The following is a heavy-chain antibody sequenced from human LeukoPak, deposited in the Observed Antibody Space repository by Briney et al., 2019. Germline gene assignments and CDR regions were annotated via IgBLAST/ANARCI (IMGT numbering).Heavy chain of an antibody. Sequence: GESLKISCKGSGYSFTSYWIGWVRQMPGKGLEWMGIIYPGDSDTKYSPSFQGQVTISADKSISTAYLQWSSLKASDTAMYYCARLILGGYYGSGSYSPWGQGTLVTVSS. V-gene: IGHV5-51*01. CDR1: GYSFTSYW. CDR3: ARLILGGYYGSGSYSP. D-gene: IGHD3-10*01. CDR2: IYPGDSDT. J-gene: IGHJ5*02.